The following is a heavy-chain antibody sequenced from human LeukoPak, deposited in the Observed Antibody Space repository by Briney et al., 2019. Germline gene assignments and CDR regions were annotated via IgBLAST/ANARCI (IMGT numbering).Heavy chain of an antibody. V-gene: IGHV4-59*01. J-gene: IGHJ4*02. CDR3: ARGPPGFDY. CDR2: IYYSGST. CDR1: GGSFSGYY. Sequence: KPSETLSLTCAVYGGSFSGYYWSWIRQPPGKGLEWIGYIYYSGSTNYNPSLKSRVTISVDTSKNQFSLKLSSVTAADTAVYYCARGPPGFDYWGQGALVTVSS.